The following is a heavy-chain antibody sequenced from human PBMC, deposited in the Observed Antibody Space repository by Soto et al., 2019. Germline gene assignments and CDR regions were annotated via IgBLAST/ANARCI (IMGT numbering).Heavy chain of an antibody. CDR3: ARGLPIVADY. J-gene: IGHJ4*02. CDR1: GYTFTSYA. Sequence: QVQLVQSGAEVKKPGASVKVSCKASGYTFTSYAMHWVRQAPGQRLEWMGWINAGNGNTKYSQKFQGRVTSTRDTPASTAYMERSSLRSEDTAVYYCARGLPIVADYWGQGTRVTVSS. V-gene: IGHV1-3*01. CDR2: INAGNGNT. D-gene: IGHD3-22*01.